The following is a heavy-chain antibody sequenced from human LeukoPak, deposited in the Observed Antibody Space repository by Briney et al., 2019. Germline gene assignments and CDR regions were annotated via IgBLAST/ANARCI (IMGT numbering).Heavy chain of an antibody. CDR1: GFTFSSYA. Sequence: GGSLRLSCAASGFTFSSYAMSWVRQAPGKGLEWVSAISGSGGSTYYADSVKGRFTISRDNSKNTLYLQMNSLIAEDTAVYYCAKEVFRSSSWYNWFDPWGQGTLVTVSS. D-gene: IGHD6-13*01. V-gene: IGHV3-23*01. CDR2: ISGSGGST. J-gene: IGHJ5*02. CDR3: AKEVFRSSSWYNWFDP.